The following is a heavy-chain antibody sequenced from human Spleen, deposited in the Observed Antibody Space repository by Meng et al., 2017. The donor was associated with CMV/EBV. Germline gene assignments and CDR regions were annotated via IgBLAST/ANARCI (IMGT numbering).Heavy chain of an antibody. D-gene: IGHD6-6*01. Sequence: GESLKISCVASGFSFSSYEMNWVRQAPGKGLEWVSSISSSSSYIYYADSVKGRFTISRDNAKNSLYLQTNSLRAEDTAVYYCARDTSSSSFYWFDPWGQGTLVTVSS. CDR1: GFSFSSYE. V-gene: IGHV3-21*01. CDR3: ARDTSSSSFYWFDP. CDR2: ISSSSSYI. J-gene: IGHJ5*02.